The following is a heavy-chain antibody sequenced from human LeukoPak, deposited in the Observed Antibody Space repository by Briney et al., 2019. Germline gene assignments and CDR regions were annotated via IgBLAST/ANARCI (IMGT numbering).Heavy chain of an antibody. V-gene: IGHV3-9*01. D-gene: IGHD1-26*01. CDR2: ISWNSGSI. CDR1: GFTFDDYA. CDR3: AKDMGPY. Sequence: GRSLRLSCAASGFTFDDYAMHWVRQAPGKGLEWVSGISWNSGSIGYADSVKGRFTISRDNAPNSLYLQMNSLRAADTALYYCAKDMGPYWGQGTLVTVSS. J-gene: IGHJ4*02.